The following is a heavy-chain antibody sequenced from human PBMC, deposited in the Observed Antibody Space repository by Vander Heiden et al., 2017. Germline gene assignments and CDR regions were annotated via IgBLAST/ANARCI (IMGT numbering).Heavy chain of an antibody. CDR1: GGSISSGGYS. J-gene: IGHJ6*02. CDR2: IVHSGGT. CDR3: ARDRVLVYGGNSGSYYYGMDV. Sequence: QLQLQESGSGLVKPSQTLSLTCAVSGGSISSGGYSWRWLRQPPGQGLDWRGYIVHSGGTYYNPSLKSRVTISVDRSKNQFSLKLSSVTAADTAVDYGARDRVLVYGGNSGSYYYGMDVWGQGTTVTVSS. V-gene: IGHV4-30-2*01. D-gene: IGHD4-17*01.